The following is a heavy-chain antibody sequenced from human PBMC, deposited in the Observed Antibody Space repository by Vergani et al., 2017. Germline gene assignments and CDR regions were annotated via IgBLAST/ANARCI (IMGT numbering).Heavy chain of an antibody. CDR2: VDPEDGET. V-gene: IGHV1-69-2*01. CDR3: ATPQTVTTGGMEV. CDR1: GYTFTDHY. Sequence: EVQLVQSGAEVKKPGATLKISCKVSGYTFTDHYMHWVKQAPGKGLEWRGLVDPEDGETIYAEKFKGRVNIAADTSTDTAHLELSSLRSEDTAVYYCATPQTVTTGGMEVWGQGTTVIGSS. J-gene: IGHJ6*02. D-gene: IGHD4-17*01.